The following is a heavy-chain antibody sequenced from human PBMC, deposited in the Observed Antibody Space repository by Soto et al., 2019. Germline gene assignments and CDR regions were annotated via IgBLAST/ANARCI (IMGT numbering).Heavy chain of an antibody. CDR1: GFTFSIYN. V-gene: IGHV3-48*01. CDR3: ARHSGAHGGADDC. Sequence: EVQLVESGGGLVQPGGSLRLSCAASGFTFSIYNMNWVRQAPGKGLEWVAYISSIGATTYYADSVKGRITISRDNAKNSLYLQMNRLRVEDSAVYYCARHSGAHGGADDCWGQGTLVTVSS. J-gene: IGHJ4*02. D-gene: IGHD2-21*01. CDR2: ISSIGATT.